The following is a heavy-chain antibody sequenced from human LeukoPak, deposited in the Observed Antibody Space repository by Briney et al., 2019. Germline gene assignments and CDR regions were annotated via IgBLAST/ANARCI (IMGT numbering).Heavy chain of an antibody. V-gene: IGHV1-2*02. Sequence: ASVKVSCKASGYTFTGYYMHWVRQAPGQGLEWMGWINPNSGGTNYAQKFQGRVTMTSDTSISTAYMELSRLRSDDTAVYYCARDLGGYCSSTSCYRDWFDPWGQGTLVTVSS. CDR1: GYTFTGYY. CDR2: INPNSGGT. D-gene: IGHD2-2*01. J-gene: IGHJ5*02. CDR3: ARDLGGYCSSTSCYRDWFDP.